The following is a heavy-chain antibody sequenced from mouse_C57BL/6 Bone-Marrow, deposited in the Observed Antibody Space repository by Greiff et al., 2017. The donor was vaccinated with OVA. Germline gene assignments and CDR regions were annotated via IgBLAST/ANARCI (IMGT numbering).Heavy chain of an antibody. CDR2: IYPGDGDT. V-gene: IGHV1-80*01. CDR1: GYAFSSYW. CDR3: ARRFQTAQAPQDAMDY. Sequence: QVQLQQSGAELVKPGASVKISCKASGYAFSSYWMNWVKQRPGKGLEWIGQIYPGDGDTNYNGKFKGKATLTADKSSSTAYMQLSSLTSEDSAVYVCARRFQTAQAPQDAMDYWGQGTSVTVSS. D-gene: IGHD3-2*02. J-gene: IGHJ4*01.